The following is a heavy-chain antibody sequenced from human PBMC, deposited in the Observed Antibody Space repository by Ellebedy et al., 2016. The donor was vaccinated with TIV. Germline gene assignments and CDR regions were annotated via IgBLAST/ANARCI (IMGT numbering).Heavy chain of an antibody. Sequence: GESLKISXKGSGYSFTSYWIGWARQMPGKGLEWMGIIYPGDSDTRYSPSFQGQVTISADKSISTAYLQWSSLKASDTAMYYCARQADYGDHDPLFDYWGQGTLVTVSS. CDR1: GYSFTSYW. CDR3: ARQADYGDHDPLFDY. CDR2: IYPGDSDT. D-gene: IGHD4-17*01. J-gene: IGHJ4*02. V-gene: IGHV5-51*01.